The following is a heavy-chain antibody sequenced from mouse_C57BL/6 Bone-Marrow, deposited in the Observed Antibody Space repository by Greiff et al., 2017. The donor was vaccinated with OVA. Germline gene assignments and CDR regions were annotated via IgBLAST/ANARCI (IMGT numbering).Heavy chain of an antibody. D-gene: IGHD3-2*02. Sequence: QVQLQQSGPELVKPGASVKISCKASGYTFTDYYINWVKQRPGQGLEWVGWLYPGSGNTKYNEKVKGKATLTVDTSSSTAYMQLSSLTSEDSAVYVCAREFRLLDYWGQGTTLTVSS. CDR1: GYTFTDYY. J-gene: IGHJ2*01. CDR2: LYPGSGNT. CDR3: AREFRLLDY. V-gene: IGHV1-84*01.